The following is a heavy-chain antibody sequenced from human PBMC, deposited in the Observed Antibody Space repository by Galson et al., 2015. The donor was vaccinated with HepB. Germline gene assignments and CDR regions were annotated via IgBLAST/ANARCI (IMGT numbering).Heavy chain of an antibody. Sequence: SLRLSCAASGFTFGSFWMTWVRQAPGKGLEWVANIKYDGSDKYYVDSVKGRFTISRDNARNSLFLQTNSLRAEDTAVYYCARAGWVTVTPDWWGQGTLVIVSS. CDR3: ARAGWVTVTPDW. J-gene: IGHJ4*02. D-gene: IGHD4-17*01. CDR1: GFTFGSFW. V-gene: IGHV3-7*01. CDR2: IKYDGSDK.